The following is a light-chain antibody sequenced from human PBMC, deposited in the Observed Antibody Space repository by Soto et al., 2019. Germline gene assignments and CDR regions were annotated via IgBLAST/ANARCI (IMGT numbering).Light chain of an antibody. V-gene: IGLV2-14*01. CDR2: EVS. J-gene: IGLJ3*02. Sequence: QSALTQPASVSGSPGQSITISCTGTYSDVGGYNRVSWYQHHPGKAPKMLIFEVSTRPSGISDRFSGSKSGDTASLTISGLQAEDEADYYCVSYIESTVTHWVFGGGTQLTAL. CDR1: YSDVGGYNR. CDR3: VSYIESTVTHWV.